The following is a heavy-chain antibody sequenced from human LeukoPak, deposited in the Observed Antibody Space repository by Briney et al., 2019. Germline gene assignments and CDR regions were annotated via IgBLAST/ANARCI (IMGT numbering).Heavy chain of an antibody. CDR1: GFSFSDYY. D-gene: IGHD2-2*02. Sequence: PGGSLRLSCVASGFSFSDYYMSWIREAPGEGVEWVSYISSSGSTIYYADSVKGRYTISRDNAKNSLYLKMNSQRAEETAVYYCARAASLIYSWGQGTLVTVST. J-gene: IGHJ4*02. CDR3: ARAASLIYS. V-gene: IGHV3-11*01. CDR2: ISSSGSTI.